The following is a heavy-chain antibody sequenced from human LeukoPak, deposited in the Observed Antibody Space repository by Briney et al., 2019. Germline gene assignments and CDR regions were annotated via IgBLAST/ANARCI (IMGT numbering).Heavy chain of an antibody. CDR3: ARQFYGSGSFSEYFQH. J-gene: IGHJ1*01. Sequence: ASVKVSCKASGYTFTSYDINWVRQATGQGLEWMGWMNPNSGNTGYAQKFQGRVTITRNTSISTACMELSSLRSEDTAVYYCARQFYGSGSFSEYFQHWGQGTLVTVSS. CDR2: MNPNSGNT. D-gene: IGHD3-10*01. V-gene: IGHV1-8*03. CDR1: GYTFTSYD.